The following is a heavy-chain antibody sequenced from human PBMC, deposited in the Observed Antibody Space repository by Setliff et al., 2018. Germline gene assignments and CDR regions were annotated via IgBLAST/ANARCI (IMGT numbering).Heavy chain of an antibody. D-gene: IGHD7-27*01. V-gene: IGHV1-18*01. CDR3: ARVWGDAFEI. Sequence: GASVKVSCKASGYTFRNYAFAWVRQAPGQGLEWMGWISAYNGNTNYAQKLQGRVTMTTDTSTSTAYMELRSLRSDDTAVYYCARVWGDAFEIWGQGTMVTVSS. CDR2: ISAYNGNT. J-gene: IGHJ3*02. CDR1: GYTFRNYA.